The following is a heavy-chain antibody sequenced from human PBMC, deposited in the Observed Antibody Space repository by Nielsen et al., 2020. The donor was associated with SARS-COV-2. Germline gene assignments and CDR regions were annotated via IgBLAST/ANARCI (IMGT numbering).Heavy chain of an antibody. V-gene: IGHV3-21*01. CDR1: GFTFSIYS. CDR2: LSGDSYHI. J-gene: IGHJ4*02. CDR3: TRGFYSQSDY. Sequence: GESLKISCAASGFTFSIYSMNWVRQAPGKGLEWVASLSGDSYHIYYSDSVKGRFTMSRDNGKNSLYLQMSNLRSEDTALYYCTRGFYSQSDYWGQGTLVTVSS. D-gene: IGHD2-15*01.